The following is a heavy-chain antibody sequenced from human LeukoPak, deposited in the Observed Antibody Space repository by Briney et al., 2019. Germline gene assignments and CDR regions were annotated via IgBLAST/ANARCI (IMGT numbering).Heavy chain of an antibody. V-gene: IGHV3-7*01. D-gene: IGHD1-1*01. CDR3: AKDGMQGGYFDY. CDR1: GFTFSSYW. Sequence: GGSLRLSCAASGFTFSSYWMSWVRQAPGKGLEWVANIKQDGSEKYYADSVKGRFTISRDNSKNTLYLQMNSLRAEDTAVYYCAKDGMQGGYFDYWGQGTLVTVSS. J-gene: IGHJ4*02. CDR2: IKQDGSEK.